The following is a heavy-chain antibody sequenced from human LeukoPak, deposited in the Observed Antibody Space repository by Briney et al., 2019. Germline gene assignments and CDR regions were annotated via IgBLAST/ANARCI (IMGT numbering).Heavy chain of an antibody. V-gene: IGHV4-61*02. J-gene: IGHJ5*02. CDR1: GGSISSGSYY. Sequence: PSETLSLTCTVSGGSISSGSYYWSWIRQPAGKGLEWIGRIYTSGSTNYNPSLKSRVTISVDTSKNQFSLKLASLTAADTAVYYCARRPIVGSTGFYFDPWGPGTLVTVSS. D-gene: IGHD1-26*01. CDR2: IYTSGST. CDR3: ARRPIVGSTGFYFDP.